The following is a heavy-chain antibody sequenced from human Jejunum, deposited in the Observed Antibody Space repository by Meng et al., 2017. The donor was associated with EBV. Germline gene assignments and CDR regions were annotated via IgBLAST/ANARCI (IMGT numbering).Heavy chain of an antibody. CDR3: ARASSERLLDY. V-gene: IGHV4-4*02. D-gene: IGHD1-14*01. J-gene: IGHJ4*02. Sequence: QGQLAESCPGLVKPSGTWSLTVAVSTDFISSYEWWSWVRQPPGKGLEWLGEINQVGSTYYNPSLKSRVTISIDTSKRQFSLRLNSMTAADTAVYYCARASSERLLDYWGQGTLVTVSS. CDR1: TDFISSYEW. CDR2: INQVGST.